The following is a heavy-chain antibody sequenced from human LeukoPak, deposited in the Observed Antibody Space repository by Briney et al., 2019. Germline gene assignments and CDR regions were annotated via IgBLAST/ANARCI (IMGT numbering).Heavy chain of an antibody. V-gene: IGHV4-34*01. CDR1: GGSFSGYY. D-gene: IGHD1-1*01. CDR2: INHSGST. CDR3: ASSSVKRSDY. Sequence: KPSETLSLTCAVYGGSFSGYYWGWIRQPPGKGLEWIGEINHSGSTNYNPSLKSRVTISVDTSKNQFSLKLSSVTAADTAVYYCASSSVKRSDYWGQGTLVTVSS. J-gene: IGHJ4*02.